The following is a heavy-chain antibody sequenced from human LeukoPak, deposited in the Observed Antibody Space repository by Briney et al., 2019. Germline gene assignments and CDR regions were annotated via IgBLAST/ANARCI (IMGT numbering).Heavy chain of an antibody. CDR2: IKGDGSEK. CDR3: ARGGRPDY. J-gene: IGHJ4*02. Sequence: GGSLRLSCAGSGFTFRISWMSWVRQAPGRGLEWVANIKGDGSEKNYVDSVKGRFTISRDNDKNLMYLQMNSLRAEDTAVYYCARGGRPDYWGQGTLVTVSS. D-gene: IGHD6-6*01. CDR1: GFTFRISW. V-gene: IGHV3-7*05.